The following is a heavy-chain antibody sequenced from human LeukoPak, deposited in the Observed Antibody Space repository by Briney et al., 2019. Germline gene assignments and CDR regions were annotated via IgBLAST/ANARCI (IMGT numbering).Heavy chain of an antibody. J-gene: IGHJ4*02. V-gene: IGHV4-38-2*02. CDR3: ARRYAILTGYSPFDY. D-gene: IGHD3-9*01. CDR1: GYSITSAYY. CDR2: FFLKGST. Sequence: PSETLSLTCTVSGYSITSAYYWGWIRQPPGKGLEWIGSFFLKGSTYYNPSLKSRVTISVDTSKNQFSLKLSSVTAADTAVYYCARRYAILTGYSPFDYWGQGTLVTVSS.